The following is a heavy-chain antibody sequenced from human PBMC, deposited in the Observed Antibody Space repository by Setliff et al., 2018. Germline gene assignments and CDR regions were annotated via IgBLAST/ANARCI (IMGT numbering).Heavy chain of an antibody. CDR2: ISVYNGKT. Sequence: ASVKVSCKASCYTFTSYGFSWVRQAPGQGLEWMGWISVYNGKTKYAQKFQGRVTMTTGTSTRTAYMEVTSLRSDDTAVYYCATEKFPGDWGDYWGQGTLVTVSS. J-gene: IGHJ4*02. V-gene: IGHV1-18*01. CDR1: CYTFTSYG. CDR3: ATEKFPGDWGDY. D-gene: IGHD2-21*01.